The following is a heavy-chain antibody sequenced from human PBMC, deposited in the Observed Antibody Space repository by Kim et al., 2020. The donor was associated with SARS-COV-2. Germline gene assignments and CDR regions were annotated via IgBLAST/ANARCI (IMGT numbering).Heavy chain of an antibody. V-gene: IGHV1-2*06. Sequence: ASVKVSCKASGYTFTGYYMHWVRQAPGQGLEWMGRINPNSGGTNYAQKFQGRVTMTRDTSISTAYMELSRLRSDDTAVYYCARGDGDYGSGGDYWGQGTLVTVSS. D-gene: IGHD4-17*01. CDR3: ARGDGDYGSGGDY. J-gene: IGHJ4*02. CDR1: GYTFTGYY. CDR2: INPNSGGT.